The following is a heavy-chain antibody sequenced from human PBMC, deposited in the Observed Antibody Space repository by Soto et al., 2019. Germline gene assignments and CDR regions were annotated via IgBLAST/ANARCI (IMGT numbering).Heavy chain of an antibody. CDR1: GYTFTSFG. CDR3: ARGGQYRYFDY. CDR2: ISPYNGDT. V-gene: IGHV1-18*01. J-gene: IGHJ4*02. D-gene: IGHD2-2*02. Sequence: QVQLVQSGAEVKKPGASVKVSGPTSGYTFTSFGITWVQQAPGQGLEWMGWISPYNGDTKYAEKPEGRVTLTTDTSTDTAYMELTSLTSDDTAEYYCARGGQYRYFDYWGQGTLVTVSS.